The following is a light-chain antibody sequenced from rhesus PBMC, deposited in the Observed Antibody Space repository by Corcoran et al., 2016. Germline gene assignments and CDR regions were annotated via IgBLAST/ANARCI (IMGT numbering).Light chain of an antibody. V-gene: IGKV1-33*02. CDR2: DAS. J-gene: IGKJ4*01. Sequence: DIQMTQSPSSLSASVGDTVTITCQASQDISKDFAWYQQRPGKAPKLLIYDASSLQRGVPPSFSGSGSGTEFTLTISSLQSEDFATYYCQQYKTYPLTFGGGTKVEIK. CDR3: QQYKTYPLT. CDR1: QDISKD.